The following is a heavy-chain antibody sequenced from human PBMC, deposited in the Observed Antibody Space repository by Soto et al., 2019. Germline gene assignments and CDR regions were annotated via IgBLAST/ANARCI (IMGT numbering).Heavy chain of an antibody. CDR2: IKSKTDGGTT. CDR3: TTDLSADFHVGGWASRRYYYYYGMDV. CDR1: GFTFSNAW. D-gene: IGHD6-19*01. V-gene: IGHV3-15*01. Sequence: KTGGSLRLSCAASGFTFSNAWMSWVRQAPGKGLEWVGRIKSKTDGGTTDYAAPVKGRFTISRDDSKNTLYLQMNSLKTEDTAVYYCTTDLSADFHVGGWASRRYYYYYGMDVWGQGTTVTVSS. J-gene: IGHJ6*02.